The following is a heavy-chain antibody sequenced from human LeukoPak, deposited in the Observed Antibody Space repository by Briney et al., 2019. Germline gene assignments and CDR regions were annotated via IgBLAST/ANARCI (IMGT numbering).Heavy chain of an antibody. D-gene: IGHD6-19*01. V-gene: IGHV1-46*01. CDR2: INPSGGST. J-gene: IGHJ4*02. CDR3: ARELYSSGLDY. Sequence: ASVKVSCKASGYTFSSYYMHWVRQAPGQGLEWMGIINPSGGSTSYAQKFQGRVTMTRDTSISTAYMELSRLRSDDTAVYYCARELYSSGLDYWGQGTLVTVPS. CDR1: GYTFSSYY.